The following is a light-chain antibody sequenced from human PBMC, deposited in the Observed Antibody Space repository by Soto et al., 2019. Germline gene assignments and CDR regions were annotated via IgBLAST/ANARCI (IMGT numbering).Light chain of an antibody. J-gene: IGKJ1*01. CDR2: GAS. V-gene: IGKV1-5*01. CDR1: QSIRHY. Sequence: DIQMTQSPPTLSASVGDRVTITCRASQSIRHYLAWYQQMPGKAPKLLIYGASTLQSGVPSRFSGSGSGTESTLTISSLQPDDFGTYFCQHNNSYSQTFGQGPKVEIK. CDR3: QHNNSYSQT.